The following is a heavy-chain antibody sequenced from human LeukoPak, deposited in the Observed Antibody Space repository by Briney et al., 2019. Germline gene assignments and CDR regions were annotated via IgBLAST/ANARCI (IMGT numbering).Heavy chain of an antibody. CDR3: ARPHLRRDYYYYYGMDV. Sequence: SETLSLTCAVYGGSFSGYYWSWIRQPPGKGLEWIGGINHSGSTNYNPSLKSRVTISVDTSKNQFSLKLSSVTAADTAVYYCARPHLRRDYYYYYGMDVWGKGTTVTVSS. CDR1: GGSFSGYY. V-gene: IGHV4-34*01. CDR2: INHSGST. J-gene: IGHJ6*04.